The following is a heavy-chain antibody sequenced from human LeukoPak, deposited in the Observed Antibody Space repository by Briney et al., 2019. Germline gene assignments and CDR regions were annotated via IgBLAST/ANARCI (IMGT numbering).Heavy chain of an antibody. CDR1: GGSISSYY. J-gene: IGHJ3*02. D-gene: IGHD6-13*01. Sequence: SETLSLTCTVSGGSISSYYWSWIRQPPGKGLEWIGYIYYSGSTNYNPSLKSRVTISVDTSENQFSLKLSSVTAADTAVYYCARHSSSWYRDAFDIWGQGTMVTVSS. CDR2: IYYSGST. CDR3: ARHSSSWYRDAFDI. V-gene: IGHV4-59*08.